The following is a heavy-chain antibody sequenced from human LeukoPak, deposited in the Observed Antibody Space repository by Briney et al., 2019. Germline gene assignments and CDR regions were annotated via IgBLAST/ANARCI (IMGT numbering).Heavy chain of an antibody. CDR3: ARGGDDSTEGIDY. J-gene: IGHJ4*02. Sequence: PGGSLRLSCAASGFTFSSYWMSWVRQAPGKGLEWVANIKQDGSEKYYVDSVKGRFTISRDNAKNSLYLQMNSLRAEDTALYHCARGGDDSTEGIDYWGQGTLVTVSS. CDR1: GFTFSSYW. D-gene: IGHD3-22*01. CDR2: IKQDGSEK. V-gene: IGHV3-7*03.